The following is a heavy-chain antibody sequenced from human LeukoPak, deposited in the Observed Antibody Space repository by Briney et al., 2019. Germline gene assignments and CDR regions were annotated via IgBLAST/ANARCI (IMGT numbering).Heavy chain of an antibody. CDR2: ISSSSSYT. Sequence: GGSLRLSRAAPGFSFSDYYMSWIRQAPGKGLERGSYISSSSSYTNYADSVKGRFTISRDNAKNSLYLQMNSLRAEDTAVYYCARYSGYDEPSNSWFDPWGQGTLVTVSS. CDR3: ARYSGYDEPSNSWFDP. V-gene: IGHV3-11*03. CDR1: GFSFSDYY. J-gene: IGHJ5*02. D-gene: IGHD5-12*01.